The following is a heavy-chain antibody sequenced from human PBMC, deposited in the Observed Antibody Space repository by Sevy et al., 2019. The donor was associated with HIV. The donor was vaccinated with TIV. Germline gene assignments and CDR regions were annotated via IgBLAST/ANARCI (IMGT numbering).Heavy chain of an antibody. CDR1: GFSFNDYA. D-gene: IGHD1-7*01. CDR2: INWDGSEK. J-gene: IGHJ4*02. Sequence: GGSLRLSCATSGFSFNDYAMHWVRQAPGKGLEWVSGINWDGSEKDYADSVEGRFTISRNNDKKSLYLQMSSLRAEDTSVYYCARQGLSDFNWNYAYWGQGTLVTVSS. CDR3: ARQGLSDFNWNYAY. V-gene: IGHV3-9*01.